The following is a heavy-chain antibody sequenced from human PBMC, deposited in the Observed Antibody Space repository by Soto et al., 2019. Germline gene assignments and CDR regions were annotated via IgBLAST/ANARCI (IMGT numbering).Heavy chain of an antibody. CDR1: GCTFSSYA. Sequence: SVKVSCKASGCTFSSYAISWVRQAPGQGLEWMGGIIPIFGTANYAQKFQGRVTITADKSTSTAYMELSSLRSEDTAVYYCARKPTPKSSTYYDFWSGPSYYAYGMDVWGKGTWVTVSS. CDR2: IIPIFGTA. V-gene: IGHV1-69*06. D-gene: IGHD3-3*01. CDR3: ARKPTPKSSTYYDFWSGPSYYAYGMDV. J-gene: IGHJ6*04.